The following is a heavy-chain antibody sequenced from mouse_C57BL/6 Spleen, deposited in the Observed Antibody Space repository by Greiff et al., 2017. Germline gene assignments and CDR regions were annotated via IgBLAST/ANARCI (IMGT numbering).Heavy chain of an antibody. D-gene: IGHD1-1*01. V-gene: IGHV5-16*01. CDR3: QPCITVQEIGRLLTAWFAY. Sequence: EVQLEESEGGLVQPGSSMKLSCTASGFTFSDYYMAWVRQVPEQGLEWVANINYDGSSTYYRDTLKSSFIFTRDNAKSILYLQLSSLKSEDTAAYYCQPCITVQEIGRLLTAWFAYWGRETLLTVSA. CDR2: INYDGSST. J-gene: IGHJ3*01. CDR1: GFTFSDYY.